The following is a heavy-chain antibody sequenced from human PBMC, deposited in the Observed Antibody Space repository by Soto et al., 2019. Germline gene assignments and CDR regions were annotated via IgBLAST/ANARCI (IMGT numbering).Heavy chain of an antibody. CDR1: GFTFGDYI. Sequence: AQLVESGGSLVKPGDSLRLSCAASGFTFGDYIMNWVRQAPGRGLEWVASISHSGTYIFYADSVKGRFTISRDNAKDPLFLPMNSLRVEYTAIYFCASPRDYCVSNTNCFIAFDIWGQGTGVTVSS. V-gene: IGHV3-21*01. CDR3: ASPRDYCVSNTNCFIAFDI. J-gene: IGHJ3*02. CDR2: ISHSGTYI. D-gene: IGHD2-2*01.